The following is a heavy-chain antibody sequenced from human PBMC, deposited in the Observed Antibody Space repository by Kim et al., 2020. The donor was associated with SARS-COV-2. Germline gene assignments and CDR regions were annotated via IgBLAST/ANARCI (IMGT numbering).Heavy chain of an antibody. Sequence: SETLSLTCTVSGGSISSSSYYWGWIRQPPGKGLEWIGSIYYSGSTYYNPSLKSRVTISVDTSKNQFSLKLSSVTAADTAVYYCARHPTSIAVAGTGWFDPWGQGTLVTVSS. CDR3: ARHPTSIAVAGTGWFDP. CDR2: IYYSGST. J-gene: IGHJ5*02. D-gene: IGHD6-19*01. CDR1: GGSISSSSYY. V-gene: IGHV4-39*01.